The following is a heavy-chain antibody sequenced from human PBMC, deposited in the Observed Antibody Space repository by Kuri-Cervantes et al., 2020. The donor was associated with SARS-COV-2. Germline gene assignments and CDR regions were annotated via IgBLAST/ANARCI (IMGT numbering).Heavy chain of an antibody. J-gene: IGHJ5*02. CDR2: ISYDGSSK. V-gene: IGHV3-30-3*01. Sequence: GGSLRLSCAASGFTFSSYAMHWVRQAPGKGLEWVAVISYDGSSKYYADSVKGRFTISRDNSKNTLYLQMNSLRAEDTAVYYCARDRPYALGYCSGGSCYEMWFDPWGQGTLVTVSS. D-gene: IGHD2-15*01. CDR1: GFTFSSYA. CDR3: ARDRPYALGYCSGGSCYEMWFDP.